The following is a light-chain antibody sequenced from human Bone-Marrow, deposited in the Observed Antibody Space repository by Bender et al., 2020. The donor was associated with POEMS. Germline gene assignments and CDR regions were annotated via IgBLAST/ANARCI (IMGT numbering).Light chain of an antibody. V-gene: IGLV2-23*01. J-gene: IGLJ3*02. Sequence: QSALTQPASVSGSPGQSITISCTGTSLDVGSYNLVSWYQHHPGKAPKLLIFEGSKRPSGVSDRFSGSKSGNTASLTISGLQAGDEADYYCCSYAGSSTWVFGGGTKLTVL. CDR2: EGS. CDR3: CSYAGSSTWV. CDR1: SLDVGSYNL.